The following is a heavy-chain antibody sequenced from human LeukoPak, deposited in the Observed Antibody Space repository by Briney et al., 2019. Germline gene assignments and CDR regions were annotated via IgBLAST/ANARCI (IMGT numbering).Heavy chain of an antibody. CDR3: ARVFYYDSSGYPNDY. CDR1: GFTFSSYW. D-gene: IGHD3-22*01. CDR2: IKKDGSEN. J-gene: IGHJ4*02. Sequence: PGGSLRLSCAASGFTFSSYWMSWVRQAPGKGLEWVANIKKDGSENYYVDSVKGRFTISRDNAKNSLYLQMNSLRAEDTAVYYCARVFYYDSSGYPNDYWGQGTLVTVSS. V-gene: IGHV3-7*01.